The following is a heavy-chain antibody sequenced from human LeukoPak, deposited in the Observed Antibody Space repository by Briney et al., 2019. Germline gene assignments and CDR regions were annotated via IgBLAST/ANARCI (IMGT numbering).Heavy chain of an antibody. CDR3: AKHRYYYGSGSLFLPPGVYYYYGMDV. V-gene: IGHV3-23*01. D-gene: IGHD3-10*01. CDR2: ISGSGGST. J-gene: IGHJ6*02. CDR1: GFTFSSYA. Sequence: GGSLRLSCAASGFTFSSYAMSWVRQAPGKGLEWVSAISGSGGSTYYADSVKGRFTISRDNSKNTLYLQMNSLRAEDTAVYYCAKHRYYYGSGSLFLPPGVYYYYGMDVWGQGTTVTVSS.